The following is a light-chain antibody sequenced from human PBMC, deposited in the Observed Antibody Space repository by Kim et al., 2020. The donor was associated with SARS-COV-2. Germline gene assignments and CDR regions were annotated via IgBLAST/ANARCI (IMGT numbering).Light chain of an antibody. J-gene: IGKJ1*01. CDR2: DAS. CDR1: QRVSSY. Sequence: GGRAAISCRASQRVSSYLAWYQEKPGQAPRLLIYDASNRATGIPARFSGSGSGTDFTLNISSLEPEDFAVYYCQERSNWPRGTFGQGTKVDIK. V-gene: IGKV3-11*01. CDR3: QERSNWPRGT.